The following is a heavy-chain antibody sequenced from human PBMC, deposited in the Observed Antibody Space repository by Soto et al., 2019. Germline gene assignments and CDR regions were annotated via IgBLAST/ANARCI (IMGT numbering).Heavy chain of an antibody. CDR1: GFTFSSYA. J-gene: IGHJ4*02. V-gene: IGHV3-30-3*01. CDR2: ISYDGSNK. D-gene: IGHD3-3*02. Sequence: GGSLRLSCAASGFTFSSYAMHWVRQAPGKGLEWVAVISYDGSNKYYADSVKGRFTISRDNSKNTLYLQMNSLRAEDTAVYYCARDTRIFGVSPSGYWGQGTLVTVSS. CDR3: ARDTRIFGVSPSGY.